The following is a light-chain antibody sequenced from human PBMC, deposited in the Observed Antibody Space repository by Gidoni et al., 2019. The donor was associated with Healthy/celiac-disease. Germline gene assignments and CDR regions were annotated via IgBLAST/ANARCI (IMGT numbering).Light chain of an antibody. V-gene: IGLV1-47*01. CDR3: AAWDDSLSGVV. CDR2: RNN. CDR1: SSNIGSNY. Sequence: QSVLTQPPSASGTPGRRVTISCSGSSSNIGSNYVYWYQQLPGPAPKLLIYRNNQRPSGVPDRFSGSKSGTSASLAISGLRSEDEADYYCAAWDDSLSGVVFGGGTKLTVL. J-gene: IGLJ2*01.